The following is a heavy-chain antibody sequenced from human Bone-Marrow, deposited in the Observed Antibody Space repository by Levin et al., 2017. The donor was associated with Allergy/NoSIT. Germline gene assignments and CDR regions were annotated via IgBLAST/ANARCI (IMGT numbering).Heavy chain of an antibody. J-gene: IGHJ4*02. CDR3: ARRGEVAAADNFDY. CDR1: GFTFSSYG. Sequence: GESLKISCAASGFTFSSYGMHWVRQAPGKGLEWVAVIWYDGSNKYYADSVKGRFTISRDNSKNTLYLQMNSLRAEDTAVYYCARRGEVAAADNFDYWGQGTLVTVSS. D-gene: IGHD6-13*01. V-gene: IGHV3-33*01. CDR2: IWYDGSNK.